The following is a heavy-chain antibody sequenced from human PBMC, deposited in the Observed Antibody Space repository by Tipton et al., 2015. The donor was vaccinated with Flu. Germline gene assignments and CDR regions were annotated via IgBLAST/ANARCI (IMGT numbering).Heavy chain of an antibody. CDR2: ISSTSSYI. V-gene: IGHV3-21*01. CDR3: ASGDYGYFDS. D-gene: IGHD4-17*01. CDR1: GFTFSSYS. Sequence: SLRLSCAASGFTFSSYSMNWVRQTPGKGLEWVSLISSTSSYIYYRDSLKGRFTISRDNAKNSLYLQMNSLTAEDTAIYYCASGDYGYFDSWGQGTLVTVSS. J-gene: IGHJ4*02.